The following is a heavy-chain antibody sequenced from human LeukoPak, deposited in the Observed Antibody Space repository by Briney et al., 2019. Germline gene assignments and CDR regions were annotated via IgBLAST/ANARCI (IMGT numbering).Heavy chain of an antibody. D-gene: IGHD5-18*01. CDR3: GKGHSNGYGLDV. CDR2: INTDGSSG. V-gene: IGHV3-74*01. CDR1: GFTFSSYW. Sequence: TGGSLRLSCVAPGFTFSSYWMHWGRQAPGKGVVWVSRINTDGSSGNYADSVKGRFTISRDNAKNTLYPQKNSPRAEDTGFYLRGKGHSNGYGLDVWGQGTTVTVS. J-gene: IGHJ6*01.